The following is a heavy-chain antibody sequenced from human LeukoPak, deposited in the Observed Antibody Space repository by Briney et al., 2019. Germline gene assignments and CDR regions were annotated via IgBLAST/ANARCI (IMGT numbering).Heavy chain of an antibody. CDR3: VQEGPRGLAFDI. CDR1: GFTFSSYG. Sequence: PGGSLRLSCAASGFTFSSYGMHWVRQAPGKGLEWVAVIWYDGSNKYYADSVKDRFTISRDNSKNTLDLQMNSLRAEDTAVYYCVQEGPRGLAFDIWGQGTKVTVSS. CDR2: IWYDGSNK. V-gene: IGHV3-33*06. J-gene: IGHJ3*02.